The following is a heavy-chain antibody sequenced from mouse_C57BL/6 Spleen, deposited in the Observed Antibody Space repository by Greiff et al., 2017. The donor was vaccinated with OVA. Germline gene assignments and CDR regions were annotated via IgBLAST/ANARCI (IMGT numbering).Heavy chain of an antibody. D-gene: IGHD1-1*01. CDR2: ISYDGSN. CDR1: GYSITSGYY. Sequence: EVQLQQSGPGLVKPSQSLSLTCSVTGYSITSGYYWNWIRQFPGNKLEWMGYISYDGSNNYNPSLKNRISITRDTSKNQFFLKLNSVTTEDTATYYCARGVYGSFAYWGQGTLVTVSA. V-gene: IGHV3-6*01. J-gene: IGHJ3*01. CDR3: ARGVYGSFAY.